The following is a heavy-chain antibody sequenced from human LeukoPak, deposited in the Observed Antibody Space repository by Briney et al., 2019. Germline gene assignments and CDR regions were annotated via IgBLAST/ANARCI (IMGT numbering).Heavy chain of an antibody. D-gene: IGHD1-26*01. J-gene: IGHJ3*02. CDR3: ARLGGSYINAFDI. CDR2: IYHSGST. CDR1: GYSICIGYY. Sequence: PSETLSLTCAVSGYSICIGYYWGWIRQPPGKGLEWIGSIYHSGSTYYNPSLKSRVTISVDTSKNQFSLKLSSVTAADTAVYYCARLGGSYINAFDIWGQGTMVTVSS. V-gene: IGHV4-38-2*01.